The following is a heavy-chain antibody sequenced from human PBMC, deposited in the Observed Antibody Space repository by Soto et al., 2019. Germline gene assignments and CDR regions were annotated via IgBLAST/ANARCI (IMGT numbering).Heavy chain of an antibody. CDR1: GFMFSSYA. Sequence: LRLSCAASGFMFSSYAMSWVRQAPGKGLEWVSSISASGGTANLADSVEGRCTISRDNSKSTLYLQMNSLRAEDTAVYYCAKLTYPSDSTGYYYERVSGWIDSWGQGTLVTVSS. J-gene: IGHJ5*01. V-gene: IGHV3-23*01. D-gene: IGHD3-22*01. CDR2: ISASGGTA. CDR3: AKLTYPSDSTGYYYERVSGWIDS.